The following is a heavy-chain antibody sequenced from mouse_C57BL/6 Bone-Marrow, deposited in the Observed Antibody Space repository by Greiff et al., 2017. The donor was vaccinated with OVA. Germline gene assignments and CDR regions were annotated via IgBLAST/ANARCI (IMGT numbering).Heavy chain of an antibody. CDR1: GYSITSGYY. D-gene: IGHD1-1*01. V-gene: IGHV3-6*01. CDR2: ISYDGSN. Sequence: DVKLQESGPGLVKPSQSLSLTCSVTGYSITSGYYWNWIRTFPGNKLEWMGYISYDGSNNYNPSLKNRISITRDTSKNQFFLKLKSVTTEDTATYYCARGYYATWDDWGQGTTLTVSS. CDR3: ARGYYATWDD. J-gene: IGHJ2*01.